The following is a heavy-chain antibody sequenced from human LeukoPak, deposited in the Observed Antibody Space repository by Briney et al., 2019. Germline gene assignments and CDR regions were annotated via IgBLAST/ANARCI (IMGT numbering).Heavy chain of an antibody. V-gene: IGHV4-59*12. CDR1: GDSISSYY. D-gene: IGHD6-25*01. CDR3: ARGRASAFDV. CDR2: IYYSASA. Sequence: PSETLSLTCTVSGDSISSYYWTWIRQPPGKGLEWIGYIYYSASAKYNPSLKSRVSISVDTSKNQFSLQLNSVTSEDTAVYYCARGRASAFDVWGQGTMVTVSS. J-gene: IGHJ3*01.